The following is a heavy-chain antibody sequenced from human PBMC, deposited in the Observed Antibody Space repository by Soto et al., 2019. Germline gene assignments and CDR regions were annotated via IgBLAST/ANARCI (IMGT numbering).Heavy chain of an antibody. J-gene: IGHJ5*02. V-gene: IGHV3-23*01. D-gene: IGHD5-18*01. CDR2: ISGTGGGT. Sequence: EVQLLESGGDLVQPGGSLRLSCAASGFTFSNYAMSWVRQAPGKGLEWVSGISGTGGGTYYADSVKGRFTISRDNSKNPVYRQMNSLRVEDTAVYYCAKDGRSAMARGWFDPWGQGTLVTVSS. CDR3: AKDGRSAMARGWFDP. CDR1: GFTFSNYA.